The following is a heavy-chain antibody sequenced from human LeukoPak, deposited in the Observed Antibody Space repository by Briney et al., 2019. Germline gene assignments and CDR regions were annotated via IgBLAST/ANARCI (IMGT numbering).Heavy chain of an antibody. CDR1: GFTFSSYW. D-gene: IGHD3-9*01. V-gene: IGHV3-7*01. CDR3: ARGGYDILTGSHTAYYYYMDV. J-gene: IGHJ6*03. Sequence: PGGSLRLSCAASGFTFSSYWMSWVRQAPGKGLEWVANIKQDGSEKYYVDSVKGRFTISRDNAKNSLYLQMNSLRAEDTAVYYCARGGYDILTGSHTAYYYYMDVWGKGTTVTISS. CDR2: IKQDGSEK.